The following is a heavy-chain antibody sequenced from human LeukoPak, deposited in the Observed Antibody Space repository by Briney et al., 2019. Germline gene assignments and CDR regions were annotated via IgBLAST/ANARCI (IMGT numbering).Heavy chain of an antibody. D-gene: IGHD3-10*01. V-gene: IGHV3-7*01. CDR3: ARLGSMADFDY. Sequence: GGSLRLSCAASGFTFSSYAMSWVRQAPGKGLEWVANIKQDGSEKYYADSVKGRFTMSRDNAKNSLFVRMNSLRAEDTAVYYCARLGSMADFDYWGQGTLVTVSS. J-gene: IGHJ4*02. CDR1: GFTFSSYA. CDR2: IKQDGSEK.